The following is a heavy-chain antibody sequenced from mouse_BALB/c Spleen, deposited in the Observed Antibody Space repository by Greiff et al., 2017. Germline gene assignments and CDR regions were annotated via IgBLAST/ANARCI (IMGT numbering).Heavy chain of an antibody. CDR1: GFAFSSYD. Sequence: EVQVVESGGGLVKPGGSLKLSCAASGFAFSSYDMSWVRQTPEKRLEWVAYISSGGGSTYYPDTVKGRFTISRDNAKNTLYLQMSSLKSEDTAMYYCERQGYGYGGFAYWGQGTLVTVSA. D-gene: IGHD2-2*01. J-gene: IGHJ3*01. CDR2: ISSGGGST. CDR3: ERQGYGYGGFAY. V-gene: IGHV5-12-1*01.